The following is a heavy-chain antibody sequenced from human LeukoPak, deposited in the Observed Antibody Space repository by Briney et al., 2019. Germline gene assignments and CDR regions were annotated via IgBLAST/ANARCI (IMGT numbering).Heavy chain of an antibody. V-gene: IGHV4-59*01. Sequence: PSETLSLTCAVYGGSFSGYYWSWIRQPPGKGLEWIGYIYYSGSTNYNPSLKSRVTISVDTSKNQFSLKLSSVTAADTAVYYCARGGSSSWSTYYYYYYMDVWGKGTTVTISS. CDR3: ARGGSSSWSTYYYYYYMDV. CDR1: GGSFSGYY. J-gene: IGHJ6*03. CDR2: IYYSGST. D-gene: IGHD6-13*01.